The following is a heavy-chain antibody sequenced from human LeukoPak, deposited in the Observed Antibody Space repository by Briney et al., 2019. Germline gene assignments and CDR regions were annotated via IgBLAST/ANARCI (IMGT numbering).Heavy chain of an antibody. Sequence: GGSLRLSCAASGFPSSSYWMSWVRQAPGKGLEWVANIKQDGSDKYYVDSVKGRFTISRDNAENSLNLQLNSLRADDPAVYYCARLTGTTGFDYWGQGTLVTVSS. V-gene: IGHV3-7*01. D-gene: IGHD1-1*01. CDR2: IKQDGSDK. CDR1: GFPSSSYW. CDR3: ARLTGTTGFDY. J-gene: IGHJ4*02.